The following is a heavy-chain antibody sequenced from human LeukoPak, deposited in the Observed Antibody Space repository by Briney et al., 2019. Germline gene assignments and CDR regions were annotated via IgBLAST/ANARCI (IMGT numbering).Heavy chain of an antibody. Sequence: ASVKVSCKASGYTFTSYYMHWVRQAPGQGLEWMGIINPSGGSTSYAQKFQGRVTMTRDTSTSTVYMELSSLRSEDTAVYYCARAPHPPNYYGSGRTRNYYMDVWGKGTTVTISS. D-gene: IGHD3-10*01. CDR3: ARAPHPPNYYGSGRTRNYYMDV. V-gene: IGHV1-46*01. CDR2: INPSGGST. J-gene: IGHJ6*03. CDR1: GYTFTSYY.